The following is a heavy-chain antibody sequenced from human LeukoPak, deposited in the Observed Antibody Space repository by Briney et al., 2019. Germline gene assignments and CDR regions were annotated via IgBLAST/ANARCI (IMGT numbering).Heavy chain of an antibody. J-gene: IGHJ4*02. CDR1: GFTFSTYA. V-gene: IGHV3-23*01. CDR2: INGSGGRT. CDR3: ARGTTVTYPYYFDY. D-gene: IGHD4-17*01. Sequence: GGSLRLSCAASGFTFSTYAMSWVRQAPGKGLEWVSGINGSGGRTYYADSVKRRFTISRDNSKSTLYLQMNSLRAEDTAVYYCARGTTVTYPYYFDYWGQGTLVTVSS.